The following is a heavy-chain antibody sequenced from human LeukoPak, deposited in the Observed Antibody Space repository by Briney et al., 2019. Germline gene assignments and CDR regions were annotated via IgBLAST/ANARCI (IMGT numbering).Heavy chain of an antibody. CDR2: IIPILGIA. V-gene: IGHV1-69*04. CDR3: ASAQYSGYALPGMDV. Sequence: SVKVSCKASGYTFTSYGINWVRQAPGQGLEWMGRIIPILGIANYAQKFQGRVTITADKSTSTAYMELSSLRSEDTAVYYCASAQYSGYALPGMDVWGQGTTVTVSS. J-gene: IGHJ6*02. CDR1: GYTFTSYG. D-gene: IGHD5-12*01.